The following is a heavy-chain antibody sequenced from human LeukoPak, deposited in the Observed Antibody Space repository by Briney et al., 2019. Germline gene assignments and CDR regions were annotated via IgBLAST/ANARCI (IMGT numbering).Heavy chain of an antibody. CDR3: AKEGWLGQGPHFDY. Sequence: GGSLRLSCIVSGFKFKNYWMSWVRQAPGKGLEWVANIKQDGSEKYSVDSVKGRFTISRDNSKNTLYLQMNSLRAEDTAVYYCAKEGWLGQGPHFDYWGQGTLVTVSS. D-gene: IGHD6-19*01. CDR1: GFKFKNYW. CDR2: IKQDGSEK. V-gene: IGHV3-7*03. J-gene: IGHJ4*02.